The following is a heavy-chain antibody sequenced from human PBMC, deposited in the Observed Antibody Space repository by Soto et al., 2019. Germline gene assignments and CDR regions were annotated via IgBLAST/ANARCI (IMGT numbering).Heavy chain of an antibody. Sequence: GGSLRLSCAASGFTFSSYSMNWVRQAPGKGLEWVSSISSSSSYIYYADSVKGRFTISRDNAKNSLYLQMNSLRAEDTAVYYCARDSSSGWYDAFDIWGQGTMVTVSS. CDR2: ISSSSSYI. V-gene: IGHV3-21*01. D-gene: IGHD6-19*01. J-gene: IGHJ3*02. CDR3: ARDSSSGWYDAFDI. CDR1: GFTFSSYS.